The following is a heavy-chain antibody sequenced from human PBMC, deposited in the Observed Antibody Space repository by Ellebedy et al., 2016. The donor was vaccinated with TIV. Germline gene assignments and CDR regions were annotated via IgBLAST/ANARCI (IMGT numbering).Heavy chain of an antibody. CDR2: IYYSGST. J-gene: IGHJ3*02. Sequence: MPGGSLRLSCTVSGGSISSSSYYWGWIRQPPGKGLEWIGSIYYSGSTYYNPSLKSRVTISVDTSKNQFSLKLSSVTAADTAVYYCARHELSSGWKKLNAFDIWGQGTMVTVSS. CDR1: GGSISSSSYY. CDR3: ARHELSSGWKKLNAFDI. D-gene: IGHD6-19*01. V-gene: IGHV4-39*01.